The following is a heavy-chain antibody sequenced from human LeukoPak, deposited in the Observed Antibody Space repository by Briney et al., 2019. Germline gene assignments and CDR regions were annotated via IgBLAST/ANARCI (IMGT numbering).Heavy chain of an antibody. D-gene: IGHD2-2*02. CDR2: INWNGGST. Sequence: PGGSLRLSCAAPGFTFDDYGMSWVRQAPGKGLEWVSGINWNGGSTGYADSVKGRFTISRDNAKNSLYLQMNSLRAEDTALYYCAREQYQLLYGYYYMDVWGKGTTVTVSS. V-gene: IGHV3-20*04. CDR1: GFTFDDYG. CDR3: AREQYQLLYGYYYMDV. J-gene: IGHJ6*03.